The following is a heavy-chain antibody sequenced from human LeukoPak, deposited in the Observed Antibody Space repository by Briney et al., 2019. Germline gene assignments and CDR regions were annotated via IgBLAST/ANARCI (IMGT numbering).Heavy chain of an antibody. D-gene: IGHD3-10*01. CDR1: GFTFSSYG. CDR3: ARWFGELLPLDY. J-gene: IGHJ4*02. V-gene: IGHV3-30*03. Sequence: GGSLRLSCAASGFTFSSYGMHWVRQAPGKGLEWVAVISYDGSNKYYADSVKGRFTISRDNSKNTLYLQMNSLRAEDTAVYYCARWFGELLPLDYWGQGTLVTVSS. CDR2: ISYDGSNK.